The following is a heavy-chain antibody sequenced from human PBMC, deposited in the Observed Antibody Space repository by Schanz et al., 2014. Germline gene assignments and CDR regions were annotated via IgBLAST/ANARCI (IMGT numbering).Heavy chain of an antibody. D-gene: IGHD5-12*01. Sequence: QVQVVQSGAELKKPGASVKVSCKASGYIFINSGISWVRQAPGQGLEWMGWISAYNGNTKYPQKLQGRVTMTTDTSASTAYMELSSLRSEDTAVYSCARGIGGYGANNYFDYWGQGTLVTVSS. CDR2: ISAYNGNT. CDR3: ARGIGGYGANNYFDY. J-gene: IGHJ4*02. CDR1: GYIFINSG. V-gene: IGHV1-18*01.